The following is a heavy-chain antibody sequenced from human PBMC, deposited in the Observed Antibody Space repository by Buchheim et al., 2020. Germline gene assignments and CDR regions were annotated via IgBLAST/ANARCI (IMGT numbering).Heavy chain of an antibody. J-gene: IGHJ4*02. Sequence: QVQLQESGPGLVKPSDTLSLTCIVSGGSISSYYWSWIRQPPGHGLDWIGNTNYYNPSLNILLTIPVDTSKNQISLQLSSMTAADTAVYYCARESTGGRGYFDYWGQGTL. CDR2: TN. D-gene: IGHD2-15*01. V-gene: IGHV4-59*01. CDR3: ARESTGGRGYFDY. CDR1: GGSISSYY.